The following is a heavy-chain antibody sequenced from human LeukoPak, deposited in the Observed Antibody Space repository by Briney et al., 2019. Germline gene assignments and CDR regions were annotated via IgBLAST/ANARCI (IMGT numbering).Heavy chain of an antibody. CDR3: ARQAYYYDSSGTDYYYYYGMDV. D-gene: IGHD3-22*01. J-gene: IGHJ6*02. Sequence: PSETLSLTCTVSGGSISSYYWSWIRQPPGKELEWIGYIYYSGSTNYNPSLKSRVTISVDTSKNQFSLKLSSVTAADTAVYYCARQAYYYDSSGTDYYYYYGMDVWGQGTTVTVSS. CDR1: GGSISSYY. CDR2: IYYSGST. V-gene: IGHV4-59*08.